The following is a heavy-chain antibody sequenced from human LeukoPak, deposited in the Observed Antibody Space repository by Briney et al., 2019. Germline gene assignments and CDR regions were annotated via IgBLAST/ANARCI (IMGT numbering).Heavy chain of an antibody. CDR1: GYTFTSYG. CDR3: ARVGYYDSSGYHNWFDP. CDR2: ISAYNGNT. J-gene: IGHJ5*02. D-gene: IGHD3-22*01. Sequence: GASVKVSCKASGYTFTSYGISWVRQAPGQGLEWMGWISAYNGNTNYAQKLQGRVTMTTDTSTSTAYMGLRSLRSDDTAVYYCARVGYYDSSGYHNWFDPWGQGTLVTVSS. V-gene: IGHV1-18*01.